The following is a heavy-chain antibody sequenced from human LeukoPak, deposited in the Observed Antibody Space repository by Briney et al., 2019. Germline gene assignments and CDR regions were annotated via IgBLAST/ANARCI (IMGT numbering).Heavy chain of an antibody. J-gene: IGHJ4*02. CDR1: GDSIITSSYY. D-gene: IGHD3-22*01. V-gene: IGHV4-39*01. Sequence: ASETLSLTCTVSGDSIITSSYYWGWIRQPPGKGLEWLGSIYYSGSTYYNPSLKSRVTISVDTSKNQFSLNLYSVTAAGTAVFYCARSYYYDYRQIVYWGQGTLVTVSS. CDR2: IYYSGST. CDR3: ARSYYYDYRQIVY.